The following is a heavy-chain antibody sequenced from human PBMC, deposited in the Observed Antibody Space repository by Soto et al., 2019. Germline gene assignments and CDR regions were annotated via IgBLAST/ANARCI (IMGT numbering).Heavy chain of an antibody. CDR1: GFTFSSYW. CDR3: ASNGEFHGSGSWRWFDP. CDR2: INSDGSST. J-gene: IGHJ5*02. V-gene: IGHV3-74*01. Sequence: GGSLRLSCAASGFTFSSYWMYWVRQAPGKGLVWVSRINSDGSSTSYADSVKGRFTISRDNAKNTLYLQMNSLRAEDTAVYYCASNGEFHGSGSWRWFDPWGQGTLVTVSS. D-gene: IGHD3-10*01.